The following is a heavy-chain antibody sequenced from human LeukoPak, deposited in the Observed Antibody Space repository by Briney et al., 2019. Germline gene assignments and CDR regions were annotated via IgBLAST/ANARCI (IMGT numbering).Heavy chain of an antibody. CDR3: ARGGYSYHHFDY. D-gene: IGHD5-18*01. V-gene: IGHV1-46*01. Sequence: ASVRVSCKPSGYTFTSYYMCWVREAPGGGVGRMGIINPSGGSTSYAQKLQARVTMTRHTSTRTVYMELSSLRSEATAVYYCARGGYSYHHFDYWGQGTLVTVSS. CDR2: INPSGGST. J-gene: IGHJ4*02. CDR1: GYTFTSYY.